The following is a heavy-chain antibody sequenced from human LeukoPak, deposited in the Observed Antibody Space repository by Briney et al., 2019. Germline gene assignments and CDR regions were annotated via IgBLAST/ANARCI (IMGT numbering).Heavy chain of an antibody. CDR2: IIPILGIA. J-gene: IGHJ3*02. CDR3: AMVWFGELLRSRDAFDI. Sequence: RASVKVSCKASGGTFSSYAISWVRQAPGQGLEWMGRIIPILGIANYAQKFQGRVTITADKSTSTAYMELSSLRSEDTAVYYCAMVWFGELLRSRDAFDIWGQGTMVTVSS. CDR1: GGTFSSYA. V-gene: IGHV1-69*04. D-gene: IGHD3-10*01.